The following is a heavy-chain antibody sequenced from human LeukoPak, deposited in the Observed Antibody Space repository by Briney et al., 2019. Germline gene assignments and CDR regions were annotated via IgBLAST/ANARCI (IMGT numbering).Heavy chain of an antibody. J-gene: IGHJ4*02. CDR2: IYYSGST. CDR1: GGSISSYY. V-gene: IGHV4-59*12. D-gene: IGHD6-6*01. Sequence: SETLSLTCTASGGSISSYYWSWIRQPPGKGLEWIGYIYYSGSTNYNPSLKSRVTISVDTSKNQFSLKLSSVTAADTAVYYCAREGVKQLVDYWGQGTLVTVSS. CDR3: AREGVKQLVDY.